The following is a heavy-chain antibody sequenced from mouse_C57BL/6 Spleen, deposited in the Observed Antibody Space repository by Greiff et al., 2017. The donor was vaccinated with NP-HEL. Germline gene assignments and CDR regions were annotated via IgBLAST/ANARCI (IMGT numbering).Heavy chain of an antibody. D-gene: IGHD2-5*01. V-gene: IGHV5-6*01. CDR3: ARAYYSNYEGAY. J-gene: IGHJ3*01. Sequence: EVKLMESGGDLVKPGGSLKLSCAASGFTFSSYGMSWVRQTPDKRLEWVATISSGGSYTYYPDSVKGRFTISRDNAKNTLYLQMSSLKSEDTAMYYCARAYYSNYEGAYWGQGTLVTVSA. CDR2: ISSGGSYT. CDR1: GFTFSSYG.